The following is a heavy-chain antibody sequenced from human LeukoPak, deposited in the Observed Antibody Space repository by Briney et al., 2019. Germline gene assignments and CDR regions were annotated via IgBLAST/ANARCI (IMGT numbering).Heavy chain of an antibody. V-gene: IGHV4-38-2*02. CDR1: GYSISSGYY. D-gene: IGHD5-18*01. CDR2: IYHSGST. Sequence: SETLSLTCTVSGYSISSGYYWGWIRQPPGKGLEWIGSIYHSGSTNYNPSLKSRVTISVDTSKKQFSLKLSSVTAADTAVYYCARTTEGGYTYDYFYYYYMDVWGKGTTVTISS. CDR3: ARTTEGGYTYDYFYYYYMDV. J-gene: IGHJ6*03.